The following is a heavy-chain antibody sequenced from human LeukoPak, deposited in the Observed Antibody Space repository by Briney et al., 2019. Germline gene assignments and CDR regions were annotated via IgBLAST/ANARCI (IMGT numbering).Heavy chain of an antibody. CDR3: AKQRGSGYYYSWFDP. J-gene: IGHJ5*02. V-gene: IGHV3-23*01. CDR2: ISGSGGST. Sequence: GGSLRLSCAASGFTFSSYAMSWVRQAPGKGLAWVSAISGSGGSTYYADSVKGRFTISRDNSKSTLYLQMSSLRVEDTAVYYCAKQRGSGYYYSWFDPWGQGTLVTVS. CDR1: GFTFSSYA. D-gene: IGHD3-22*01.